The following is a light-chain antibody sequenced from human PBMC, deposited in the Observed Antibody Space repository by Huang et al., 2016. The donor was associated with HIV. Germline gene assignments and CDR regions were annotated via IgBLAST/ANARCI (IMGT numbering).Light chain of an antibody. V-gene: IGKV3-20*01. J-gene: IGKJ1*01. CDR1: QRVRSSY. CDR2: DAS. CDR3: EQYDTSPRT. Sequence: IVLTQSPGTLSLSPGERATLSCRASQRVRSSYLAWYQKKLGQAPRLLSFDASDRANGIPDRFSGSGSGTDFTLTITRLEPEDFAVYYCEQYDTSPRTFGQGTKVEL.